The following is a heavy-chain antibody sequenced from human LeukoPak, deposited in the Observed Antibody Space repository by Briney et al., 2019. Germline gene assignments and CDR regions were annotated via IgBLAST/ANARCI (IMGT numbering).Heavy chain of an antibody. J-gene: IGHJ5*02. Sequence: ASVKVSCKASGYTFTSYGISWVRQAPGQGLEWMGWISAYNGNTNYAQKLQGRVTMTTGTSTSTAYMGLRSLRSDDTAVYYCARDQAPLLWFGESPLNWFDPWGQGTLVTVSS. CDR3: ARDQAPLLWFGESPLNWFDP. CDR2: ISAYNGNT. V-gene: IGHV1-18*01. CDR1: GYTFTSYG. D-gene: IGHD3-10*01.